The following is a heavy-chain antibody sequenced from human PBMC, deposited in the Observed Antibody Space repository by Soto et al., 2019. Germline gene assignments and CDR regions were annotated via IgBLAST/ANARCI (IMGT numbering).Heavy chain of an antibody. V-gene: IGHV3-53*01. Sequence: PGGSLRLSCAACGFTVSSNYISWVRQAPWKGLEWASVIYIGGSTYYADSVTGRFALSSDDSKNTVYLQMNSLRVEDTARYYCATVGHPYGHDGLDIWG. CDR3: ATVGHPYGHDGLDI. D-gene: IGHD3-10*01. CDR1: GFTVSSNY. CDR2: IYIGGST. J-gene: IGHJ3*02.